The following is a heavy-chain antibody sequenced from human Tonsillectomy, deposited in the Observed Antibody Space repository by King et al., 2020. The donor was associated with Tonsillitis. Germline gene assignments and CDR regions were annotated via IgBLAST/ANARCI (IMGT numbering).Heavy chain of an antibody. Sequence: VQLVESGGGLVQPGGSLRLSCAASGFTFSNYEMNWVRQAPGKGLEWVSYISSSGSTIHYADSVKGRFTNARDNAKNSLHPQMNSLRAEDTAVYYCSRDFHRGEYDDSSGYYPFDYWGQGTLVTVSS. J-gene: IGHJ4*02. CDR1: GFTFSNYE. CDR3: SRDFHRGEYDDSSGYYPFDY. D-gene: IGHD3-22*01. CDR2: ISSSGSTI. V-gene: IGHV3-48*03.